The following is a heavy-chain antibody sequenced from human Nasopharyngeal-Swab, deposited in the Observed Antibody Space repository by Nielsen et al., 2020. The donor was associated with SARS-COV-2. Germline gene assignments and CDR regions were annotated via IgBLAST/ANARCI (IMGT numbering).Heavy chain of an antibody. CDR2: FSYSGTT. CDR1: GDSISSNSYY. Sequence: GSLRLSCTVSGDSISSNSYYWGWIRQSPGKGLEWIGSFSYSGTTYSNPSLKSRVTISVDTSKNQFSVKLSSVTAADAAVYYCASYYYDSSDYSYWFDPWGQGTLVTVSS. V-gene: IGHV4-39*01. J-gene: IGHJ5*02. CDR3: ASYYYDSSDYSYWFDP. D-gene: IGHD3-22*01.